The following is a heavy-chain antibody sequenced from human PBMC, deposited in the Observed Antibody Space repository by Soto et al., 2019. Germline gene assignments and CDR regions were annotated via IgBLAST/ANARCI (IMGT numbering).Heavy chain of an antibody. CDR1: VVSISSSSSY. CDR3: ARHLQENRFYAQPLEY. V-gene: IGHV4-39*01. CDR2: IYYNGRT. D-gene: IGHD1-1*01. Sequence: PTETLYLTSTFSVVSISSSSSYWAWIRQPPWRGLEWIGAIYYNGRTYYKPSLKSRVTISVDTSKNQFSLNLSPVAAADSAVYYCARHLQENRFYAQPLEYCRQGTSVTVSS. J-gene: IGHJ4*02.